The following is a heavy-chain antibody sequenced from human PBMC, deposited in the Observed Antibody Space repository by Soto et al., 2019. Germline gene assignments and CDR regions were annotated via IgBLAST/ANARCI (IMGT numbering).Heavy chain of an antibody. Sequence: PGGSLRLSCAASGFPFSSYCMHWVRQAPGKGLEWVAVIWYDGSNKYYADSVKGRFTISRDNSKNTLYLQMNSLRAEDTAVYYCARDRQLSPDYWGQGTLVTVSS. CDR1: GFPFSSYC. J-gene: IGHJ4*02. CDR2: IWYDGSNK. V-gene: IGHV3-33*01. D-gene: IGHD3-16*02. CDR3: ARDRQLSPDY.